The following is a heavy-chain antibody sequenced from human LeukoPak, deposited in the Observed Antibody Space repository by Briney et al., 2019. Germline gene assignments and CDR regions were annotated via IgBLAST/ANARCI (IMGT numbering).Heavy chain of an antibody. CDR1: GYTVTRYG. D-gene: IGHD2-21*01. CDR3: ARDLWCGYRPHYYYGMDV. CDR2: INAYNGNT. J-gene: IGHJ6*02. Sequence: SVKVSCKASGYTVTRYGIIWVRQPAGQELEWMGWINAYNGNTNYEQKLQGRGTITTAPSTSTAYMELWSWRSDDTAVYYCARDLWCGYRPHYYYGMDVWGQGTTVTVSS. V-gene: IGHV1-18*01.